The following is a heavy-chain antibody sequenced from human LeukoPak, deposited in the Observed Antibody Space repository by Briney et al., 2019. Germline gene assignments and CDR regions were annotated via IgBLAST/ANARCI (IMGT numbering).Heavy chain of an antibody. V-gene: IGHV4-39*07. J-gene: IGHJ4*02. CDR2: IYYSGST. CDR1: GDSISSSSSY. CDR3: ARDLGSGSYYESFGY. Sequence: SETLSLTCTVSGDSISSSSSYWGWIRQPPGKGLEWIGSIYYSGSTYYNTSLKSRVTISVDTSKNQFSLKLSSVTAADTAVYYCARDLGSGSYYESFGYWGQGTLVTVSS. D-gene: IGHD1-26*01.